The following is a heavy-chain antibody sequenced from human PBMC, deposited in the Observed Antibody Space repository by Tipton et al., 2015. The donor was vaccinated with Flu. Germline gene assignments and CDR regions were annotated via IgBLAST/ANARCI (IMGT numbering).Heavy chain of an antibody. CDR1: GGSISSGAYY. J-gene: IGHJ5*02. CDR3: ARCRSGYCDWFDP. V-gene: IGHV4-31*03. CDR2: IYNSGST. D-gene: IGHD3-22*01. Sequence: TLSLTCTVSGGSISSGAYYWTWIRQHPGKGLEWIGYIYNSGSTYYNPSLKSRVTISVDTSKNQFSLKLRSVTAADTAVYYCARCRSGYCDWFDPWGQGTLVTVSS.